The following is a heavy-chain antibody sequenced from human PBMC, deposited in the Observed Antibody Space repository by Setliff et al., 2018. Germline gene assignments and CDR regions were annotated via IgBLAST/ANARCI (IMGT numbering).Heavy chain of an antibody. CDR3: ARDSELGLDALDI. CDR1: GDSVSSNGAA. Sequence: SQTLSLPCAISGDSVSSNGAAWNWIRQSPSGGLEWLGRTFYRSKWYYDYALSVKSRITVNPDTSKNQFSLHLNSVTPEDTAVYYCARDSELGLDALDIWGQGTMVTV. V-gene: IGHV6-1*01. D-gene: IGHD7-27*01. J-gene: IGHJ3*02. CDR2: TFYRSKWYY.